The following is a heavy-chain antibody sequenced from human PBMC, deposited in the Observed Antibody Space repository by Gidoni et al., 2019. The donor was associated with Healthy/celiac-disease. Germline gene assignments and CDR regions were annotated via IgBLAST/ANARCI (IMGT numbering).Heavy chain of an antibody. V-gene: IGHV3-11*05. CDR1: GFTFSDYY. Sequence: HVQLVESGGGLVKPGGSLRLSCAASGFTFSDYYITWIRQAPGKGMEWVSYSSGSSSYTNYADSVKGRFTISRDNAKNSLYLQMNSLRAEDTAVYYCARQGDSSTYYVDYWGQGTLVTVSS. J-gene: IGHJ4*02. D-gene: IGHD3-22*01. CDR2: SSGSSSYT. CDR3: ARQGDSSTYYVDY.